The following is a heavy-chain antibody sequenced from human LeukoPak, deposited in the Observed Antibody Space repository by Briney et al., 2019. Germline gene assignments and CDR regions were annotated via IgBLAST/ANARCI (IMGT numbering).Heavy chain of an antibody. J-gene: IGHJ4*02. Sequence: GGSLRLSCAASGLTVSSSYMSWVRQAPGKGLEWVSIIYNDGSTYYADSMKGRFTISRDNSKNTLYLQMNSLRAEDTAVYYCAKDPFNYGPFDSWGQGTLVTVSS. CDR1: GLTVSSSY. V-gene: IGHV3-53*01. CDR2: IYNDGST. CDR3: AKDPFNYGPFDS. D-gene: IGHD3-10*01.